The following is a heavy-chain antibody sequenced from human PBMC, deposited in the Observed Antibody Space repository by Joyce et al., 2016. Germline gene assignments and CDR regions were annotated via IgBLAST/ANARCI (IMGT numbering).Heavy chain of an antibody. CDR2: VYYSGST. Sequence: RLQLQESGPGLVKPSETLSLSCTVSGGSISSSTYYWGWIRQPPRKGLEWIGRVYYSGSTYYNPSLKSRVTISVDTSKNQFSLKLTSVTAADTAVYYCARSFFYCSGGSCFSGEWFDPWGQGTLVTVSS. D-gene: IGHD2-15*01. CDR3: ARSFFYCSGGSCFSGEWFDP. CDR1: GGSISSSTYY. J-gene: IGHJ5*02. V-gene: IGHV4-39*06.